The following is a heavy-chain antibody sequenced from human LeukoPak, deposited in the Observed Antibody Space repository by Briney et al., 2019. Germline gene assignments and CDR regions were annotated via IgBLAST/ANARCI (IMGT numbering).Heavy chain of an antibody. Sequence: GGSLRLSCAASGFTFSSYAMSWVRQAPGKGLEWVSAISGSGGNTYYADSVKGRFTISRDNSKNTLYLQMNSLRVEDTAVYYCAKSAYYDILTGYYCEDYWGQGTLVTVSS. V-gene: IGHV3-23*01. CDR2: ISGSGGNT. CDR1: GFTFSSYA. J-gene: IGHJ4*02. CDR3: AKSAYYDILTGYYCEDY. D-gene: IGHD3-9*01.